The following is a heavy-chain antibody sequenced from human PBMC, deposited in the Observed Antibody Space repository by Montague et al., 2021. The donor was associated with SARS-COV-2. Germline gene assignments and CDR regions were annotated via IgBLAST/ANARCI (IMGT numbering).Heavy chain of an antibody. CDR1: GFSLDSSGVG. CDR3: AHKNSRGPIEFAF. CDR2: IYWNDDK. Sequence: PALVKPTQTLTLTCTFSGFSLDSSGVGVGWIRQPPGKALECLALIYWNDDKRYSPSLKTRLTVTKDTSKNQVVLTMTNMDPVDTATHFCAHKNSRGPIEFAFWGQGAMVTVSS. V-gene: IGHV2-5*01. D-gene: IGHD3-3*02. J-gene: IGHJ1*01.